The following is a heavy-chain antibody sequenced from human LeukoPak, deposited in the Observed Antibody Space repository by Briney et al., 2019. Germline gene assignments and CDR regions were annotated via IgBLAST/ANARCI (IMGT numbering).Heavy chain of an antibody. D-gene: IGHD3-16*01. CDR1: GFTFSSFE. CDR3: ARDLGGYDGLDLDY. V-gene: IGHV3-48*03. CDR2: ISSSGSTI. J-gene: IGHJ4*02. Sequence: GGSLRLSCAASGFTFSSFEMNWVRQAPGKGLEWVSYISSSGSTIYYADSVKGRFTISRDHAKNSLYLQMNSLRAEDTAVYYCARDLGGYDGLDLDYWGQGTLVTVSS.